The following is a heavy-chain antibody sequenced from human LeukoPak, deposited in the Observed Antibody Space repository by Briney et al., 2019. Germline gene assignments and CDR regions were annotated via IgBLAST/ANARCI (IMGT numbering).Heavy chain of an antibody. CDR2: IYYSGST. CDR1: GGSISSYC. Sequence: SETLSLTCTVSGGSISSYCWSWIRQPPGKGLEWIGYIYYSGSTNYNPSLKSRVTISVDTSKNQFSLKLSSVTAADTAVYYCARVSSSWFDPWGQGTLVTVSS. D-gene: IGHD2-2*01. V-gene: IGHV4-59*01. CDR3: ARVSSSWFDP. J-gene: IGHJ5*02.